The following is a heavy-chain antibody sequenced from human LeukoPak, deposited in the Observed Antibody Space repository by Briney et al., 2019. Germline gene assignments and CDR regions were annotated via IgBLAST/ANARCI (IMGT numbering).Heavy chain of an antibody. J-gene: IGHJ3*02. V-gene: IGHV4-59*01. CDR3: ARVSYYDFWSGYFDAFDI. Sequence: SETLSLTCTVSGGSISGYYWSWIRQPPGKGLEWIGYIYYSGSTNYNPSLKSRVTISVDTSKNQFSLKLSSVTVADTAVYYCARVSYYDFWSGYFDAFDIWGQGTVVTVSS. D-gene: IGHD3-3*01. CDR2: IYYSGST. CDR1: GGSISGYY.